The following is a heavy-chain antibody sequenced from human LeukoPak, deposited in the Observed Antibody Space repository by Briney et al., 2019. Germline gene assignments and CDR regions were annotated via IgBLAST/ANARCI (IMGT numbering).Heavy chain of an antibody. D-gene: IGHD3-16*01. Sequence: GGTLRLSCAASGFTFSSYSMNWVRQAPGEGLEWVSSISSSSSYIYYADSVKGRLTISRDNAKNSLYLQMNSLRAEDTAVYYCARDWGEYYFDYWGQGTLVTVSS. V-gene: IGHV3-21*01. CDR1: GFTFSSYS. J-gene: IGHJ4*02. CDR2: ISSSSSYI. CDR3: ARDWGEYYFDY.